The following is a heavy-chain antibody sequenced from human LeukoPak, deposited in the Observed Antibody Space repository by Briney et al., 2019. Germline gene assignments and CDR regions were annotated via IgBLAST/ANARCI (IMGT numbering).Heavy chain of an antibody. CDR2: IIPIFGTA. V-gene: IGHV1-69*13. D-gene: IGHD6-6*01. Sequence: SVKVSCKASGGTFSSYAISWVRQAPGQGLEWMGGIIPIFGTANYAQKFQGRVTITADESTSTAYMELRSLRSEDTAVYYCERSIAALSYYYGMDVWGQGTMVTVSS. CDR1: GGTFSSYA. J-gene: IGHJ6*02. CDR3: ERSIAALSYYYGMDV.